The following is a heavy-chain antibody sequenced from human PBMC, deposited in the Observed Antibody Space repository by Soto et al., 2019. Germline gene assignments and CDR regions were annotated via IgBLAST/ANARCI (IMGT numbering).Heavy chain of an antibody. Sequence: QAGGSLRLSCAASGFTFSGYAMSWVRQAPGKGLEWVSAISGSGGSTYYADSVKGRFTISRDNSKNTLYLQMNSLRAEDTAVYYCATPEGPATYGYDALSIGDYWGQGTLVTVSS. CDR2: ISGSGGST. CDR1: GFTFSGYA. CDR3: ATPEGPATYGYDALSIGDY. V-gene: IGHV3-23*01. D-gene: IGHD5-18*01. J-gene: IGHJ4*02.